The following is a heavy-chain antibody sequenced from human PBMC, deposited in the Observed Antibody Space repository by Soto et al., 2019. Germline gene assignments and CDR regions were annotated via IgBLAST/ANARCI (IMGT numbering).Heavy chain of an antibody. CDR3: ARVDGPSSSSTGNAFDI. CDR1: GDSVSSNSAA. CDR2: TYYRSKWYN. D-gene: IGHD6-6*01. Sequence: PSQTLSLTCAISGDSVSSNSAAWNWIRQSTSRGLEWLGRTYYRSKWYNDYAVSLKSRITINPDTSKNQLSLQLNSVTPKETAVYYCARVDGPSSSSTGNAFDIWGQETMVTASS. J-gene: IGHJ3*02. V-gene: IGHV6-1*01.